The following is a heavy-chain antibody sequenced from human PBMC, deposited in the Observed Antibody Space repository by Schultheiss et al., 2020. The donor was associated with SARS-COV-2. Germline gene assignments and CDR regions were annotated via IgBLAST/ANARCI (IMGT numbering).Heavy chain of an antibody. CDR2: ISYDGSNK. CDR1: GFTFSSYA. CDR3: AKDPTNGVSSRQGCAFDI. J-gene: IGHJ3*02. Sequence: GGSLRLSCAASGFTFSSYAMSWVRQAPGKGLEWVAVISYDGSNKYYADSVKGRFTISRDNSKNTLYLQMNSLRAEDTAVYYCAKDPTNGVSSRQGCAFDIWGRGTMVTVSS. V-gene: IGHV3-30*18. D-gene: IGHD2-8*01.